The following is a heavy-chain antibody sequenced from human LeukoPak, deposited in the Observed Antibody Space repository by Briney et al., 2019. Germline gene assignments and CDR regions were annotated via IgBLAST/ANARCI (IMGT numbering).Heavy chain of an antibody. CDR3: ARDLGWYGY. V-gene: IGHV3-7*05. J-gene: IGHJ4*02. D-gene: IGHD6-19*01. Sequence: GSLRLPCEASGFTFRHYWMSWVRQAPGKGLEWVANTKPDGSDKYYVDSVNGRFTISRDNAKNSLYLRMNSLRPEDTAVYYCARDLGWYGYWGQGTLVTVSS. CDR2: TKPDGSDK. CDR1: GFTFRHYW.